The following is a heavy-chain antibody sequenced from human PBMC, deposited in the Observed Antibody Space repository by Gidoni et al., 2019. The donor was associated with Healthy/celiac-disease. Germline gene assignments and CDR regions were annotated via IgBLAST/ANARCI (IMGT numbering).Heavy chain of an antibody. J-gene: IGHJ4*02. D-gene: IGHD3-9*01. CDR1: GGSFSGYY. V-gene: IGHV4-34*01. CDR2: INHSGST. CDR3: AREGPKYYDILTGYYNSYYFDY. Sequence: QVQLQQWGAGLLKPSETLSLTCAVYGGSFSGYYWSWIRQPPGKGLEWIGEINHSGSTNYNPSLKSRVTISVDTSKNQFSLKLSSVTAADTAVYYCAREGPKYYDILTGYYNSYYFDYWGQGTLVTVSS.